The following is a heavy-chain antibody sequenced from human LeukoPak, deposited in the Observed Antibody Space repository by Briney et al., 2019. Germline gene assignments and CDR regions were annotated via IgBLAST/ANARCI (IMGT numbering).Heavy chain of an antibody. CDR2: ISYGSSYM. D-gene: IGHD3/OR15-3a*01. J-gene: IGHJ4*02. CDR3: VRDWTAGDY. CDR1: GSTFSISS. Sequence: GGSLRLSCAASGSTFSISSMNLVRQAPGKGLEWVASISYGSSYMYYADSVRGRFTISRDNAKNSLYLQMNSLRVEDTAVYCVRDWTAGDYWGQGTLVSVSA. V-gene: IGHV3-21*01.